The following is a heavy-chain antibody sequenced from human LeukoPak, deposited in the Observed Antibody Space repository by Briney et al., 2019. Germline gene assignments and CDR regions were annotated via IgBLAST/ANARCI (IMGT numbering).Heavy chain of an antibody. CDR2: IKEDGSEK. V-gene: IGHV3-7*01. D-gene: IGHD2-2*02. Sequence: GGALRLSCAGCGCTFSRYWMSLVLQAPGKGLEWVANIKEDGSEKYHVDSVKGRFTISRDNAKNSLYLQMNSLRAEDTAIYYCAKYRGWGQGTLVTVSS. J-gene: IGHJ4*02. CDR3: AKYRG. CDR1: GCTFSRYW.